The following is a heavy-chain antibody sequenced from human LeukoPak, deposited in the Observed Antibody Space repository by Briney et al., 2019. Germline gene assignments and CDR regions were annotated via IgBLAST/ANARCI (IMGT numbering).Heavy chain of an antibody. CDR1: GGSIPTTRYY. CDR3: ATHKEGSYFDS. J-gene: IGHJ4*02. D-gene: IGHD3-10*01. CDR2: GYYFGNA. Sequence: SETLSLTCSVSGGSIPTTRYYWGWIRQSPGMGLEWIVSGYYFGNAYYRPSLMSRATISIDTSKTRISLNLTSVTARDTGIYYCATHKEGSYFDSWGQGTLVTVSA. V-gene: IGHV4-39*01.